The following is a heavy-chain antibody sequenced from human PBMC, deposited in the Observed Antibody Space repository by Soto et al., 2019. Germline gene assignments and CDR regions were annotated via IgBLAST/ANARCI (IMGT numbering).Heavy chain of an antibody. CDR3: TSSGAVAAAGTDDY. CDR2: IRSKANSYAT. V-gene: IGHV3-73*01. Sequence: GGSLRLSCAASGFTFSNAWMSWVRQASGKGLEWVGRIRSKANSYATAYAASVKGRFTISRDDSKNTAYLQMNSLKTEDTAVYYCTSSGAVAAAGTDDYWGQGTLVTVSS. J-gene: IGHJ4*02. D-gene: IGHD6-13*01. CDR1: GFTFSNAW.